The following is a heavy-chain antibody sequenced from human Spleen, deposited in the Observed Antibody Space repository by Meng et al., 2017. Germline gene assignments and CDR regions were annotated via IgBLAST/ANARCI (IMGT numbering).Heavy chain of an antibody. CDR2: IGHRRFD. Sequence: QPQRQESGPGLVKPAETLSLTCSVSGNSRSSSDSYWGWSRHVPGEGLEWVGSIGHRRFDYSTPALESRVTLSVDTSRCQFTLEMTSVTAADKAVDDCVRSRDWVRTGFDLWGQGTLVTVSS. J-gene: IGHJ5*02. CDR3: VRSRDWVRTGFDL. V-gene: IGHV4-39*01. CDR1: GNSRSSSDSY. D-gene: IGHD2-21*02.